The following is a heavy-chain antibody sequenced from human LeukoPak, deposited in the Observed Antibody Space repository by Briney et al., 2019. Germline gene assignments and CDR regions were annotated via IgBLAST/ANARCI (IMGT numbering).Heavy chain of an antibody. J-gene: IGHJ6*02. CDR1: GDSITSSSYY. CDR3: HGDRWYHGMDV. CDR2: IYQSGST. Sequence: PSETLPLTCTVSGDSITSSSYYWGWIRPPPGKGLEWIGSIYQSGSTYYNPSLKSRVTISVDASKNQFSLKLSSVTAADTAVYYCHGDRWYHGMDVWGQGTTVTVSS. V-gene: IGHV4-39*01. D-gene: IGHD2-15*01.